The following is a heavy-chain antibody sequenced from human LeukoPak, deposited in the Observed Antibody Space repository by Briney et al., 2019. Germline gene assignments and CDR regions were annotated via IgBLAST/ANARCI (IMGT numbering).Heavy chain of an antibody. J-gene: IGHJ4*02. CDR1: GFTFSSYA. Sequence: GGSLRLSCAASGFTFSSYAMSWVRQAPGKGLEWVSAISGSGGSTYYADSVKGRFTISRDNSKNTLYLQMNSLRAEDTAVYYCAKDENGSGSYYRVFDYWGQGTPVTVSS. CDR3: AKDENGSGSYYRVFDY. CDR2: ISGSGGST. D-gene: IGHD3-10*01. V-gene: IGHV3-23*01.